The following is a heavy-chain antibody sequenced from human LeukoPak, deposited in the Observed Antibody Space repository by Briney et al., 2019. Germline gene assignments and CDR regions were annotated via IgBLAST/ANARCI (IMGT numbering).Heavy chain of an antibody. CDR3: ARWITGANFDY. J-gene: IGHJ4*02. CDR1: GASVSNNNYY. D-gene: IGHD5-12*01. CDR2: IYYSGST. V-gene: IGHV4-39*01. Sequence: PSETLSLTCTVSGASVSNNNYYWGWIRQPPGKGLEWIGSIYYSGSTYYNPSLKSRVTISVDTSKNQFSLKLSSVTAADTAVYYCARWITGANFDYWGQGTLVTVSS.